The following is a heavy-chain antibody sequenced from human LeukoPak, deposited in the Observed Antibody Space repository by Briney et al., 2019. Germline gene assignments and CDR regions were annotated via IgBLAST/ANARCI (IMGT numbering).Heavy chain of an antibody. D-gene: IGHD5-12*01. V-gene: IGHV3-21*01. CDR1: GFTFSSYS. CDR2: ISSSSSYI. Sequence: GGSLRLSCAASGFTFSSYSMNWVRQAPGKGLEWVSSISSSSSYIYYADSVKGRFTISRDNSKNTLYLQMNSLRAEDTAVYYCASENENDGYEVDYWGQGTLVTVSS. CDR3: ASENENDGYEVDY. J-gene: IGHJ4*02.